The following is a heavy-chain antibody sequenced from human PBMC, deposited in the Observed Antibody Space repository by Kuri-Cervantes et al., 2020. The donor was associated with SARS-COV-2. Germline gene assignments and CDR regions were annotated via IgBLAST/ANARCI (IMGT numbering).Heavy chain of an antibody. J-gene: IGHJ6*02. V-gene: IGHV3-48*02. CDR1: GFTFSSYS. CDR2: ISSSSSTI. D-gene: IGHD3-22*01. CDR3: ARDYYYDSSGYYYDVYYYGMDV. Sequence: GGSLGLSCAASGFTFSSYSMNWVRQAPGKGLEWVSYISSSSSTIYYADSVKGRFTISRDNAKNSLYLQMNSLRDEDTAVYYCARDYYYDSSGYYYDVYYYGMDVWGQGTTVTVSS.